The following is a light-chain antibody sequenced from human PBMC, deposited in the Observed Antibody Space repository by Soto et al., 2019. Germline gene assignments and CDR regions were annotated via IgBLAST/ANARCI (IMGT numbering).Light chain of an antibody. CDR3: QQSYSTLYP. Sequence: DIQMTQSPSSLSASVGDRVTITCRASQSISSYLNWYQQKPWKAPKLLIYAASSLQSGVPSRFSGNGSGTDFALTISSLQPEDVATYCCQQSYSTLYPFGQGNQLHIK. CDR2: AAS. J-gene: IGKJ2*01. CDR1: QSISSY. V-gene: IGKV1-39*01.